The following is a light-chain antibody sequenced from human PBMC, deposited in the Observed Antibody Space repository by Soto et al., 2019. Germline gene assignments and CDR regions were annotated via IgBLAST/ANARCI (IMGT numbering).Light chain of an antibody. CDR2: ENY. Sequence: QSVLTQPPSVSAAPGQEVTISCSGSASNIGNNYVSWYQQLPGTAPKLLIYENYERPSGIPDRFYGSKSGTSATLGITGLQTGDEADYYCGAWDNSLTGGVFGGGTKVTVL. CDR1: ASNIGNNY. CDR3: GAWDNSLTGGV. J-gene: IGLJ2*01. V-gene: IGLV1-51*02.